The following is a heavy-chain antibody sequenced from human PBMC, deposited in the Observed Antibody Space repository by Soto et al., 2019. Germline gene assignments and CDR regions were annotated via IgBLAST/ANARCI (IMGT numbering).Heavy chain of an antibody. V-gene: IGHV3-30*18. CDR1: GFTFSSYG. D-gene: IGHD3-22*01. J-gene: IGHJ4*02. CDR3: EKDPIRYDSSGPIDY. CDR2: ISYDGSNK. Sequence: PGGSLRLSCAASGFTFSSYGMHWVRQAPGKGLEWVAVISYDGSNKYYADSVKGRFTISRDNSKNTLYLQMNSLRAEDTAVYYCEKDPIRYDSSGPIDYWGQGTLVTVSS.